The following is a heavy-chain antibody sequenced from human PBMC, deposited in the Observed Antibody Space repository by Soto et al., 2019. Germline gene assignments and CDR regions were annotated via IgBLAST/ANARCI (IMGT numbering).Heavy chain of an antibody. V-gene: IGHV4-59*01. CDR2: VYYSGST. CDR1: GGSISSYY. J-gene: IGHJ4*02. D-gene: IGHD2-21*02. CDR3: ARRWGVTLDY. Sequence: QVQLQESGPGLVKPSETLSLTSTVSGGSISSYYWSWIRQPPGQGLEWIGYVYYSGSTNYNPSLKSRVTISVDTSKNQFSLKLSSVTAADTAVYYCARRWGVTLDYWGQGTLVTVSS.